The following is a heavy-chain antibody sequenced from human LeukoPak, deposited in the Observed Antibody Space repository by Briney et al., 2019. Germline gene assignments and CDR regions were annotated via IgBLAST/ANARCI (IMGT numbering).Heavy chain of an antibody. V-gene: IGHV1-2*02. CDR1: GYTFTGYY. D-gene: IGHD3-22*01. Sequence: ASVKVSCKASGYTFTGYYMHWVRQAPGQGLEWMGWINPNSGGTNYAQKFQGRVTMTRDTSISTAYMELSRLRSDDTAVYYCARVAGYYDSSGYFAFYIWGQGTMVTVSS. CDR3: ARVAGYYDSSGYFAFYI. J-gene: IGHJ3*02. CDR2: INPNSGGT.